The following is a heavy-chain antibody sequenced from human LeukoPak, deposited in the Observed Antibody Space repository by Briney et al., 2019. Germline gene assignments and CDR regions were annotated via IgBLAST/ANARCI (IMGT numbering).Heavy chain of an antibody. V-gene: IGHV4-39*07. Sequence: PSETLSLTCTVSGGSISSSSYYWGWIRKPPGKGLEWIGSFYRSGSTYYNPSLKSRVTISVDTSKNQFSLILSSVTAADTAVYYCARDRGFGESYLGMTYFDYWGQGTLVTVSS. CDR1: GGSISSSSYY. CDR3: ARDRGFGESYLGMTYFDY. CDR2: FYRSGST. D-gene: IGHD3-10*01. J-gene: IGHJ4*02.